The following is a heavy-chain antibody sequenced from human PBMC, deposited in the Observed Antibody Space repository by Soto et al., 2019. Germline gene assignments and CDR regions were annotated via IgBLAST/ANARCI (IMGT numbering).Heavy chain of an antibody. Sequence: GGSLILSCAASGFTFSSYGMHWVRQAPGKGLEWVAVISYDGSNKYYADSVKGRFTISRDNSKNTLYLQMNSLRAEDTAVYYCRSPLVVVAATPEGVDYWGQGTLVTVSS. J-gene: IGHJ4*02. D-gene: IGHD2-15*01. CDR2: ISYDGSNK. CDR3: RSPLVVVAATPEGVDY. CDR1: GFTFSSYG. V-gene: IGHV3-30*03.